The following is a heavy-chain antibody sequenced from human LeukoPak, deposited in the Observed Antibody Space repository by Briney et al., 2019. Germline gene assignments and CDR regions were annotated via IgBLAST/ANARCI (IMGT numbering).Heavy chain of an antibody. CDR1: GFIFSTYG. Sequence: GGSLRLSCAASGFIFSTYGMHWVRQAPGKGLEWVAVIWYDGSNEDYGDSVKGRFTISRDNAKNSLYLQMNSLRAEDTAVYYCATTRFFDYWGQGTLVTVSS. CDR2: IWYDGSNE. CDR3: ATTRFFDY. V-gene: IGHV3-33*03. D-gene: IGHD1-14*01. J-gene: IGHJ4*02.